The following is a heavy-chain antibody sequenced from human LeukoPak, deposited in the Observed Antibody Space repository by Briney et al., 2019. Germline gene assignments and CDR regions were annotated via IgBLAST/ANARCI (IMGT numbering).Heavy chain of an antibody. CDR2: IYTSGST. J-gene: IGHJ4*02. V-gene: IGHV4-4*07. CDR3: ARLPYYDFWSGHDY. Sequence: KASETLSLTCTVSGGSISSYYWSWIRQPAGKGLEWIGRIYTSGSTNYNPSLKSRVTISVDTSKNQFSLKLSSVTAADTAVYYCARLPYYDFWSGHDYWGQGTLVTVSS. D-gene: IGHD3-3*01. CDR1: GGSISSYY.